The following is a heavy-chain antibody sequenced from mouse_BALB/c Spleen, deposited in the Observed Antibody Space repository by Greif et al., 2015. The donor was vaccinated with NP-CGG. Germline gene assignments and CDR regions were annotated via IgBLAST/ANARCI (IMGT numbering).Heavy chain of an antibody. CDR3: ARGYGNYGDY. CDR2: INSNGGST. D-gene: IGHD2-1*01. CDR1: GFTFSSYG. J-gene: IGHJ2*01. V-gene: IGHV5-6-3*01. Sequence: EVMLVESGGGLVQPGGSLKLSCAASGFTFSSYGMSWVRQTPDKRLELVATINSNGGSTYYPDSVKGRFTISRDNAKNTPYLQMSSLKSEDTAMYYCARGYGNYGDYWGQGTTLTVSS.